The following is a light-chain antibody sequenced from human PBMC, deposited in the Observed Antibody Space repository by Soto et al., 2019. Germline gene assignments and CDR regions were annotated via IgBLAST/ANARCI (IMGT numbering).Light chain of an antibody. CDR1: QSAGNF. V-gene: IGKV3-11*01. Sequence: EFVLIHSPATLSLSPWETASLSCRASQSAGNFLAWYQQKPGQAPRLLIYYISTRATGIPARFSGSGSGTEFTPTINSLQSEDSAVYYCQQHNQWPITFGQGTRLEIK. J-gene: IGKJ5*01. CDR2: YIS. CDR3: QQHNQWPIT.